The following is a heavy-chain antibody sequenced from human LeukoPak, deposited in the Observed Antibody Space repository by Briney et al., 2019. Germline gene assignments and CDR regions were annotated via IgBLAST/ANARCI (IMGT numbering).Heavy chain of an antibody. D-gene: IGHD3-16*01. Sequence: ASVKVSCKASGYTFTSYDINWVRQATGQGLEWMGKMNPSGGTTTYAQKFQGRVTMTRDTPTSTVHMEMSSLRPEDTAVYYCAREESGGLFDYWGQGTLVTVSS. J-gene: IGHJ4*02. CDR2: MNPSGGTT. V-gene: IGHV1-46*01. CDR1: GYTFTSYD. CDR3: AREESGGLFDY.